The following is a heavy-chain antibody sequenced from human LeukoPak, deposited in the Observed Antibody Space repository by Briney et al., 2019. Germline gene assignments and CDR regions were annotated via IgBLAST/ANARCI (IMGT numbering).Heavy chain of an antibody. CDR2: ISGSGGST. D-gene: IGHD3-10*01. Sequence: PGGSLRLSCAASGFTFSSYAMSWVRQAPGKGLEWVSAISGSGGSTYYADSVKGRFTISRDNSKNTLYLQMNSLKTEDTAVYYCTRLLSDYYGSGSYYRDDDYWGQGTLVTVSS. CDR3: TRLLSDYYGSGSYYRDDDY. CDR1: GFTFSSYA. V-gene: IGHV3-23*01. J-gene: IGHJ4*02.